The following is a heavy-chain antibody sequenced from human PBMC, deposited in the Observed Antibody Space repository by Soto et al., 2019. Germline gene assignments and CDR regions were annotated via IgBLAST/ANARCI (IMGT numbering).Heavy chain of an antibody. D-gene: IGHD2-2*01. J-gene: IGHJ1*01. V-gene: IGHV1-69*02. CDR1: GSTFSSYT. Sequence: VQLVQSGAEVKKPGSSVKLSCKASGSTFSSYTISWVRQAPGHGLEWMGRIIPILGIADYAQKFQGRVTITADKSTSTAYMELSSLRSEDTAMYYCARWGGDSCWEEYFQHWGQGTLVTVSS. CDR3: ARWGGDSCWEEYFQH. CDR2: IIPILGIA.